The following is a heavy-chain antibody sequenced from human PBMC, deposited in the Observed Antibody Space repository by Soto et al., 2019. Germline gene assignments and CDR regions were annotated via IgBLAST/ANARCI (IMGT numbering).Heavy chain of an antibody. V-gene: IGHV4-34*01. CDR1: GGSFSGYY. CDR3: ARVPTGIFGVVSPYGMDV. Sequence: PSETLSLTCAVYGGSFSGYYWSWIRQPPGKGLEWIGEINHSGSTNYNPSLTSRVTISVDTSKNQFSLKLSSVTAAEAAVYYCARVPTGIFGVVSPYGMDVWGQGTTVTVSS. CDR2: INHSGST. J-gene: IGHJ6*02. D-gene: IGHD3-3*01.